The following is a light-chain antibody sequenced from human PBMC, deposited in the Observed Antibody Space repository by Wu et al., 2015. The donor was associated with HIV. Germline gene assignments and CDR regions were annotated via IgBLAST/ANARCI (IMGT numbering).Light chain of an antibody. CDR2: EAS. CDR3: QQYNSYFPT. Sequence: GDRVSITCRASQSISNWLAWYQQKPGKAPNLLIYEASTLQRGVPSRFSGSASGTEFTLTITSLEPDDSGTYYCQQYNSYFPTFGQGTKLEI. J-gene: IGKJ2*01. V-gene: IGKV1-5*03. CDR1: QSISNW.